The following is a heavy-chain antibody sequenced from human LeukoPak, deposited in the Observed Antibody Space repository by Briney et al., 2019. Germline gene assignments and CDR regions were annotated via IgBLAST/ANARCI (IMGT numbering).Heavy chain of an antibody. CDR1: GFTFDDYA. V-gene: IGHV3-9*01. D-gene: IGHD5-18*01. Sequence: PGGSLSLSCAASGFTFDDYAMHWVRQAPGKGLEWVSGISWNSGSIGYADSVKGRFTISRDNAKNSLYLQMNSLRAEDTALYYCAKDSRGYSTGDFDYWGQGTLVTVSS. CDR3: AKDSRGYSTGDFDY. J-gene: IGHJ4*02. CDR2: ISWNSGSI.